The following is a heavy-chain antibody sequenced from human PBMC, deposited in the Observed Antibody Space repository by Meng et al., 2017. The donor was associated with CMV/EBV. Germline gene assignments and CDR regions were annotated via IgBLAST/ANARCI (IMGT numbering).Heavy chain of an antibody. CDR2: INPSGGST. D-gene: IGHD2-15*01. J-gene: IGHJ4*02. CDR3: AREGEGVVAATPHFDY. Sequence: VQSGAEVKKPGASVKVSCKASGYTFTSYYMHWVRQAPGQGLEWMGIINPSGGSTSYAQKFQGRVTMTRDTSTSTVYMELSSLRSEDTAVYYCAREGEGVVAATPHFDYWGQGTLVTVFS. CDR1: GYTFTSYY. V-gene: IGHV1-46*01.